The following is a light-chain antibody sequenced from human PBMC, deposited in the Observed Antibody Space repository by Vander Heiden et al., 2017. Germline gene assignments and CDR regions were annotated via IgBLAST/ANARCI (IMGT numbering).Light chain of an antibody. CDR3: AAWDDSLTGWV. CDR1: SSNIGRNT. Sequence: QSVLTQPPSASGTPAPRVTISCSGSSSNIGRNTVNWYQQLPGTAPKVLIYDNNQRPSGIPDRFSGSKSGTSASLAISGLQSEDEADYYCAAWDDSLTGWVFGGGTKLTVL. J-gene: IGLJ3*02. CDR2: DNN. V-gene: IGLV1-44*01.